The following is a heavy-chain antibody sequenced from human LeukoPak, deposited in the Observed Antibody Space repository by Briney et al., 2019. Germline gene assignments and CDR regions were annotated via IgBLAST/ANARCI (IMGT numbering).Heavy chain of an antibody. CDR1: GGSFSGYY. J-gene: IGHJ4*02. CDR2: INHSGST. D-gene: IGHD3-10*01. Sequence: PSETLSLTCAVYGGSFSGYYWNWIRQPPGKGLEWIGEINHSGSTNYNPSLKSRVTISVDTSKNQFSLKLSSVTAADTAVYYCARLTLWFGELQPDYWGQGTLVTVSS. CDR3: ARLTLWFGELQPDY. V-gene: IGHV4-34*01.